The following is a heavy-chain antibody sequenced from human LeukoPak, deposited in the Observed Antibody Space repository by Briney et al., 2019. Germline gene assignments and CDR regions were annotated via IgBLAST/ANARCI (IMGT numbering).Heavy chain of an antibody. CDR2: IYYSGST. CDR1: GGSISSSSYY. Sequence: SETLSLTCTVSGGSISSSSYYWGWIRQPPGKGLEWIGSIYYSGSTYYNPSLKSRVTIFVDTSKNQFSLKLSSVTAADTAVYYCARHQRITIFGVVTTNWFDPWGQGTLVTVSS. D-gene: IGHD3-3*01. CDR3: ARHQRITIFGVVTTNWFDP. V-gene: IGHV4-39*01. J-gene: IGHJ5*02.